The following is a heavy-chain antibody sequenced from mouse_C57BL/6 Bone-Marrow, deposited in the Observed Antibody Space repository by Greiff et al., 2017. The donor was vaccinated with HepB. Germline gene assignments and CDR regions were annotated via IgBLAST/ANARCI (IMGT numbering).Heavy chain of an antibody. J-gene: IGHJ1*03. V-gene: IGHV3-6*01. CDR1: GYSITSGYY. CDR2: ISYDGSN. CDR3: ARPGNYYGSSYWYFDV. Sequence: DVQLQESGPGLVKPSQSLSLTCSVPGYSITSGYYWNWIRQFPGNKLEWMGYISYDGSNNYNPSLKNRISITRDTSKNQFFLKLNSVTTEDTATYYCARPGNYYGSSYWYFDVWGTGTTVTVSS. D-gene: IGHD1-1*01.